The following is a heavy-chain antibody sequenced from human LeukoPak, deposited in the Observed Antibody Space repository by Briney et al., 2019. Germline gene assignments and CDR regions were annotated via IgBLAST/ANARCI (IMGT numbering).Heavy chain of an antibody. V-gene: IGHV3-23*01. J-gene: IGHJ4*02. CDR2: ISGSGGTT. D-gene: IGHD4-17*01. CDR3: VNGDLPYFDY. Sequence: GGSLRLSCAASGFTFSNYAMSWVRQAPGKGLEWVSGISGSGGTTYYADSVKGRFTISRDNSKNTLYLQMNSLRAEDTAVYYCVNGDLPYFDYWGQGTLVTVSS. CDR1: GFTFSNYA.